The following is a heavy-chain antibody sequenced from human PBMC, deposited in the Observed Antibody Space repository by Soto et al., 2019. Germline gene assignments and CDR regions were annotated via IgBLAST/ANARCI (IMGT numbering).Heavy chain of an antibody. D-gene: IGHD3-3*01. Sequence: QVQLVQSGAEEKKPGASVKVSCKASGYTFTSYAMHWVRQAPGQRLEWMGWINAGNGNTKYSPKFQGRVTINRDTSASTADIELSRLRSEDTAVYCCARGGAFWSGGDYWGQGTLGTVSS. J-gene: IGHJ4*02. CDR3: ARGGAFWSGGDY. CDR1: GYTFTSYA. CDR2: INAGNGNT. V-gene: IGHV1-3*05.